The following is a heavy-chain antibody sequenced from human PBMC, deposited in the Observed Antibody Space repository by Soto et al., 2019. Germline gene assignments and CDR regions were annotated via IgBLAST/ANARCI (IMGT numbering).Heavy chain of an antibody. Sequence: QVQLQESGPGLVKPSETLSLTCTVSGGSISSYYWSWIRQPPGKGLECIGYIYYSGSTNYNPSLNSRVTISVDTSKNQFSLKLSSVTAADTAVYYCARYSDYDWGYFDYWGQGTLVTVSS. CDR1: GGSISSYY. J-gene: IGHJ4*02. D-gene: IGHD5-12*01. CDR3: ARYSDYDWGYFDY. CDR2: IYYSGST. V-gene: IGHV4-59*01.